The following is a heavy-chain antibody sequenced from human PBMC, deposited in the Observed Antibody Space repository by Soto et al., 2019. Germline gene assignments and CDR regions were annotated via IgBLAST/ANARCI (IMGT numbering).Heavy chain of an antibody. J-gene: IGHJ4*02. Sequence: GASVKVSCKASGYTFSSYAMHWVRQAPGQRLEWMGWINAGNGNTKYSQKFQGRVTITRDTSASTAYMELSSPRSEDTAVYYCAREGYSSGWTYYFDYWGQGTLVTVSS. CDR2: INAGNGNT. CDR1: GYTFSSYA. V-gene: IGHV1-3*01. D-gene: IGHD6-19*01. CDR3: AREGYSSGWTYYFDY.